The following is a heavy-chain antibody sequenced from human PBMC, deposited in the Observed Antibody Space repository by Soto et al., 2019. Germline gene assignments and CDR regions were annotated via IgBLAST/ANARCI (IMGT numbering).Heavy chain of an antibody. V-gene: IGHV1-2*04. CDR2: INPNSGGT. CDR1: GYTFTGYY. CDR3: ARSSGYSGSTCDY. Sequence: QVQLVQSGAEVKKPGASVKVSCKASGYTFTGYYMHWVRQAPGQGLEWMGWINPNSGGTNYAQKLQGWVTMTRDAYISQAYMELSRLRSDDTAVYYCARSSGYSGSTCDYWGQGPLVSVSS. J-gene: IGHJ4*02. D-gene: IGHD5-12*01.